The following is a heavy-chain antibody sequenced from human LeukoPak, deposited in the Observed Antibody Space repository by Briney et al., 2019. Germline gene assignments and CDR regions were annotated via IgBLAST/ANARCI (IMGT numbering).Heavy chain of an antibody. Sequence: ASVKVSCKASGYTFTSYSLHWVRQAPGQGLEWMGWINTNTGNSTYAQGFTGRFVFSLDTSVSTAYLQISSLKAEDTAVYYCARDARGELYPPLDYWGQGTLVTVSS. D-gene: IGHD1-26*01. CDR1: GYTFTSYS. J-gene: IGHJ4*02. V-gene: IGHV7-4-1*02. CDR2: INTNTGNS. CDR3: ARDARGELYPPLDY.